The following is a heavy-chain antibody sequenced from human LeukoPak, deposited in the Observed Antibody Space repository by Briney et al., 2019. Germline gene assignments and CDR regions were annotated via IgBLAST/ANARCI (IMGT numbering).Heavy chain of an antibody. CDR1: GFTFSSYS. J-gene: IGHJ4*02. CDR3: ARVRDYYDSSGYGVDY. Sequence: GGSLRLSCAASGFTFSSYSMNWVRQAPGKGLEWVSSISSSSSYIYYADSVKGRFTISRDNAKNSLYLQMNSLRAEDTAVYYCARVRDYYDSSGYGVDYWGQGTLVTVSS. CDR2: ISSSSSYI. D-gene: IGHD3-22*01. V-gene: IGHV3-21*01.